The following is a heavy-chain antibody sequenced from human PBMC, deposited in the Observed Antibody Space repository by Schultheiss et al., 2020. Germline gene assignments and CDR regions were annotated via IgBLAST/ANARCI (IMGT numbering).Heavy chain of an antibody. J-gene: IGHJ5*02. CDR2: IYSCGST. CDR1: GFTVSSNY. CDR3: ARGGIAAAGRWFDP. V-gene: IGHV3-66*03. Sequence: GESLKISCAASGFTVSSNYMSWVRQAPGKGLEWVSVIYSCGSTYYADSVKGRFTISRDNSKNTLYLQMNSLRAGDTAVYYCARGGIAAAGRWFDPWGQGTLVTVSS. D-gene: IGHD6-13*01.